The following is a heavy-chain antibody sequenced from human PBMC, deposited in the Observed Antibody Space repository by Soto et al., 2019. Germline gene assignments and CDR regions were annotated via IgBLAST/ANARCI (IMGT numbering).Heavy chain of an antibody. J-gene: IGHJ4*02. D-gene: IGHD3-10*01. CDR1: GDTFSFYT. V-gene: IGHV1-69*02. CDR3: ATNYGSGSSHFDH. CDR2: FILMVRMS. Sequence: QVQLVQSGAEVKKPGSTVKVSCTTSGDTFSFYTINWVRQAPGQGLEWMGRFILMVRMSDYAQKFQGRVTISADKSTNTADMVLSSLRSDDTAMYFCATNYGSGSSHFDHWGQGTLVTVSS.